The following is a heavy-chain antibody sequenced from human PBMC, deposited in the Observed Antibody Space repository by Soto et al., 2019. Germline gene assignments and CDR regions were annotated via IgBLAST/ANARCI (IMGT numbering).Heavy chain of an antibody. CDR1: GFTFSRYG. J-gene: IGHJ6*02. D-gene: IGHD4-17*01. Sequence: QVQLVESGGGVVQPGRSLRLSCAASGFTFSRYGMHWVRQAPGKGLEWVAYIWYDGSSRYYADSVKGRFTISRDNSKNTLYLQMNSLRAEDTAVYYCARDPYYGDCYYGVDVWGQGTTVTVSS. V-gene: IGHV3-33*01. CDR3: ARDPYYGDCYYGVDV. CDR2: IWYDGSSR.